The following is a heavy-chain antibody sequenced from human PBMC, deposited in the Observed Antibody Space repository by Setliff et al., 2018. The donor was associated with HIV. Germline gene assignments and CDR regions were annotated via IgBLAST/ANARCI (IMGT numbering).Heavy chain of an antibody. D-gene: IGHD3-3*01. CDR1: GFSFSKYA. V-gene: IGHV3-64D*06. J-gene: IGHJ5*01. CDR2: ISSNGFST. CDR3: VKSVGDFWNRGFDS. Sequence: LRLSCSASGFSFSKYAMHWVRQAPGKGLEYVSDISSNGFSTYYTESVKARFTVSRDNSKNTLYLQMNSLRPGDTAVYYCVKSVGDFWNRGFDSWGQGTQVTVS.